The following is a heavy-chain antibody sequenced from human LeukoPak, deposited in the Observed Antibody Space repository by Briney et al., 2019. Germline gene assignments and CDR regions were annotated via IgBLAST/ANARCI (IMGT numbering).Heavy chain of an antibody. CDR2: ISYDGTSK. Sequence: GGSLRLSCAASGFTFSSYGMHWVRQAPGKGLEWVAVISYDGTSKHYADSVKGRLTISRDNSNNMLFLQMNSLSAGDTAVYYCARAESGGYPDYWGQGTLVTVSS. CDR3: ARAESGGYPDY. J-gene: IGHJ4*02. CDR1: GFTFSSYG. V-gene: IGHV3-30*03. D-gene: IGHD3-22*01.